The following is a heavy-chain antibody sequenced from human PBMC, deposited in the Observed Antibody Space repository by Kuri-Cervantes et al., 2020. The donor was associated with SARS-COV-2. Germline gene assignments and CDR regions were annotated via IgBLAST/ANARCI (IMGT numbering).Heavy chain of an antibody. CDR2: ISSSSSYI. D-gene: IGHD3-10*01. J-gene: IGHJ3*02. Sequence: GESLKISCAASGFTFSSYSMNWVRQAPGKGLEWVSSISSSSSYIYYADSVKGRFTISRDNAKNSLYLQMNSLRAEDTAVYYCASGITMVRGDAFDIWGQGTMVTFSS. V-gene: IGHV3-21*01. CDR1: GFTFSSYS. CDR3: ASGITMVRGDAFDI.